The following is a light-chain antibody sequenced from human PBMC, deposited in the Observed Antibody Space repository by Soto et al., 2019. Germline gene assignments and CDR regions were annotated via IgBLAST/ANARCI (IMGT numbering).Light chain of an antibody. CDR2: KAS. J-gene: IGKJ1*01. CDR3: QQYNSHPWT. Sequence: DIQMTQSPSTLSASVGERVTINCRASQSISIWLAWYQQKPGKATKLLIYKASSLESGVPTRFSGSGSGTEFTLIISSLKPDDFAAYYCQQYNSHPWTFGQGTKMEIK. V-gene: IGKV1-5*03. CDR1: QSISIW.